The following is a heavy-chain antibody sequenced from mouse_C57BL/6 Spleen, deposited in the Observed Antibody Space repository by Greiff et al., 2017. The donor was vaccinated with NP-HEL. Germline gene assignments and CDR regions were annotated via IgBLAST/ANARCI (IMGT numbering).Heavy chain of an antibody. J-gene: IGHJ4*01. CDR3: ARDHYGNYGYAMDY. D-gene: IGHD2-1*01. V-gene: IGHV1-80*01. Sequence: VQLQQSGAELVKPGASVKTSCKASGYAFSSYWMNWVKQRPGKGLEWIGQIYPGDGDTNYNGKFKGKATLTADKSSSTAYMQLSSLTSEDSAVYFCARDHYGNYGYAMDYWGQGTSVTVSS. CDR1: GYAFSSYW. CDR2: IYPGDGDT.